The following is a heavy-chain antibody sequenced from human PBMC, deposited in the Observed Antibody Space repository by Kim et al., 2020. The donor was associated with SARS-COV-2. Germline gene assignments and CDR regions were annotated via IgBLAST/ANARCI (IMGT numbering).Heavy chain of an antibody. Sequence: ASVKVSCKASGYTFTSYYMHWVRQAPGQGLEWMGIINPSGGSTSYAQKFQGRVTMTRDTSTSTVYMELSSLRSEDTAVYYCARDQGDYYDSSGSRTTNWFDPWGEGTLVTGSS. CDR3: ARDQGDYYDSSGSRTTNWFDP. CDR2: INPSGGST. CDR1: GYTFTSYY. V-gene: IGHV1-46*01. D-gene: IGHD3-22*01. J-gene: IGHJ5*02.